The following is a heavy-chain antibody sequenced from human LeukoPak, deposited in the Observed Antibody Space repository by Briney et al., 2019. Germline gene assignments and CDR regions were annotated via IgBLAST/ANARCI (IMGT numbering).Heavy chain of an antibody. CDR2: LSVSGCST. J-gene: IGHJ4*02. V-gene: IGHV3-23*01. D-gene: IGHD6-19*01. CDR3: AKSRGVVAGTLDY. Sequence: PGGSLRLSCAASGFTFSSYAMGWVRQAPGKGLELVSSLSVSGCSTYYADCVKGRFTISRDNCKNRLYLQMNSLRAEDTAVYYCAKSRGVVAGTLDYWGQGTLVTVSS. CDR1: GFTFSSYA.